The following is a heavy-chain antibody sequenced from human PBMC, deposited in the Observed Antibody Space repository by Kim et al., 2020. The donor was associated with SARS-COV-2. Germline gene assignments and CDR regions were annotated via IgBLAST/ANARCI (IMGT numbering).Heavy chain of an antibody. V-gene: IGHV3-53*01. D-gene: IGHD2-2*01. CDR1: GFTVSSNY. Sequence: GGSLRLSCAASGFTVSSNYMSWVRQAPGKGLEWVSVIYSGGSTYYADSVKGRFTISRDNSKNTLYLQMNSLRAEDTAVYYCARDRGYCSSTSCPYYYGMEGWGHGSTVT. J-gene: IGHJ6*01. CDR3: ARDRGYCSSTSCPYYYGMEG. CDR2: IYSGGST.